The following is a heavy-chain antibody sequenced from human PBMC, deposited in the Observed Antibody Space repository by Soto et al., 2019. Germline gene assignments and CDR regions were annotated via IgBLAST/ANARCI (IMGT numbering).Heavy chain of an antibody. CDR3: ARNYGGNVDY. CDR2: MYRSGST. V-gene: IGHV4-30-2*01. J-gene: IGHJ4*02. D-gene: IGHD4-17*01. Sequence: SETLSLTCAVSGGSISSGGYSWSWIRQPPGKGLEWIGYMYRSGSTYYNPSLKCRVTISIDRSKNQFSLKLSSATAADTAVYYCARNYGGNVDYWGQGTLVTVSS. CDR1: GGSISSGGYS.